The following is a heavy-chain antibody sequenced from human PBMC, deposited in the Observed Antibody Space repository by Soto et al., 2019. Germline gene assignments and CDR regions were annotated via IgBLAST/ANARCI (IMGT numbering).Heavy chain of an antibody. D-gene: IGHD5-12*01. CDR3: TRHVATIEDY. J-gene: IGHJ4*02. V-gene: IGHV3-73*02. CDR2: IRSKANSYAT. CDR1: GSPFSGSA. Sequence: EVQLVESGGAWVQPGGSRKLSCAASGSPFSGSAMHWVRQASGKGREGVGRIRSKANSYATAYAASVKGRFTISRDDSKNTAYLQMNSLKTEDTAVYYCTRHVATIEDYWGQGTLVTVSS.